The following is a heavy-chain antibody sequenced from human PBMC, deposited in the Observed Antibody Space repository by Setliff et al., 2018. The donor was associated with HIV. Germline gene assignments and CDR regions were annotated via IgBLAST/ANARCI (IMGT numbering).Heavy chain of an antibody. D-gene: IGHD1-26*01. V-gene: IGHV3-15*07. CDR1: GFTFSNAW. Sequence: GGSLRLSCAASGFTFSNAWMNWVRQAPGKGLEWVGRIKSKTDGGTTDYAAPVKGRFTISIDDSRQTLYLQMNSLKTDDTAGYYCTRGGGGAADYWGQGTLVTVSS. CDR2: IKSKTDGGTT. CDR3: TRGGGGAADY. J-gene: IGHJ4*02.